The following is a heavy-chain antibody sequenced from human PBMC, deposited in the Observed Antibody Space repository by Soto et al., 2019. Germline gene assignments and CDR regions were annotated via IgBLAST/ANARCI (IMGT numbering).Heavy chain of an antibody. J-gene: IGHJ6*02. V-gene: IGHV3-30-3*01. Sequence: PGGSLILSCAASGFTFSPYAMHWVRQAPGKGLEWVALISYDGSNKYYADSVKGRFTISRDNSKNTLYLQMNSLRAEDTAIFYCARDASAYSSSSFYGLDVWGQGTTVTVSS. CDR2: ISYDGSNK. CDR3: ARDASAYSSSSFYGLDV. D-gene: IGHD6-6*01. CDR1: GFTFSPYA.